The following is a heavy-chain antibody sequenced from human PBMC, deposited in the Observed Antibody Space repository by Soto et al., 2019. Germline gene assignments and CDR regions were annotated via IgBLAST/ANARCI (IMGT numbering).Heavy chain of an antibody. CDR3: ARDIVVVPAAMNYYGMDV. D-gene: IGHD2-2*01. Sequence: QVQLVQSGAEVKKPGASVKVSCKASGYTFTSYGISWVRQAPGQGLEWMGWISAYNGNTTYAQKLQGRVTMTTETSTSTAYMERRSLRSDDTAVYYCARDIVVVPAAMNYYGMDVWGQVTTVTVSS. CDR1: GYTFTSYG. J-gene: IGHJ6*02. V-gene: IGHV1-18*01. CDR2: ISAYNGNT.